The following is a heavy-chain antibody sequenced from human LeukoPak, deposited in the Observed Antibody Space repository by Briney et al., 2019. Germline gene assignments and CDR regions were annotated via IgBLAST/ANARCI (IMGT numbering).Heavy chain of an antibody. Sequence: SCKASGYIFTSYPIHWVRQAPGKGLEWVAVISYDGSNKYYADSVKGRFTISRDNSKNTLYLQMNSLRAEDTAVYYCARASKAAYCSGGSCHHFDYWGQGTLVTVSS. J-gene: IGHJ4*02. CDR2: ISYDGSNK. V-gene: IGHV3-30*04. CDR3: ARASKAAYCSGGSCHHFDY. D-gene: IGHD2-15*01. CDR1: GYIFTSYP.